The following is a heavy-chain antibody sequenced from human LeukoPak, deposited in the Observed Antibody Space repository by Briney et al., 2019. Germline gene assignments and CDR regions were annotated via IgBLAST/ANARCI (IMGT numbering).Heavy chain of an antibody. J-gene: IGHJ5*02. D-gene: IGHD3-22*01. CDR1: GYSISSGYY. CDR2: VYHSGST. V-gene: IGHV4-38-2*01. Sequence: SETLSLTXAVSGYSISSGYYWGWIRQPPGKRLEWIGSVYHSGSTYYNPSLKSRVTISVDTSKNQFSLKLSSVTAADTAVYYCARHGNYYDTSQSDPWGQGTLVTVSS. CDR3: ARHGNYYDTSQSDP.